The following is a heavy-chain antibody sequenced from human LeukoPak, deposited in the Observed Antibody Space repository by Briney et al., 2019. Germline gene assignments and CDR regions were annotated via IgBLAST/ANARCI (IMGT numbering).Heavy chain of an antibody. J-gene: IGHJ4*02. CDR2: ISSSSSYI. Sequence: GGSLRLSCAASGFTFSSYSMNWVRQAPGKGLEWVSSISSSSSYIYYADSVKGRFTISRDNAKNSLYLQMNSLRAEDTAVYYCTREPSMYYYDSSGYFDYWGQGTLVTVSS. D-gene: IGHD3-22*01. CDR3: TREPSMYYYDSSGYFDY. V-gene: IGHV3-21*01. CDR1: GFTFSSYS.